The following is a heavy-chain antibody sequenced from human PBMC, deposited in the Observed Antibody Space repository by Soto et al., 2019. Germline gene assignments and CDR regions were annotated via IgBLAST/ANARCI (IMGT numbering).Heavy chain of an antibody. J-gene: IGHJ4*02. CDR2: ISFDAFNK. D-gene: IGHD3-10*01. Sequence: QVQLVESGGGVVQPGSSLRLSCAASGFTFTTSAMHWVRQAPGKGLEWVASISFDAFNKYYADSVKGRFTISRDDSKNTVYLQMNSLTVEDTAVYYGAKDVRRVVRGIDYWGQGTPVTVSS. V-gene: IGHV3-30-3*01. CDR3: AKDVRRVVRGIDY. CDR1: GFTFTTSA.